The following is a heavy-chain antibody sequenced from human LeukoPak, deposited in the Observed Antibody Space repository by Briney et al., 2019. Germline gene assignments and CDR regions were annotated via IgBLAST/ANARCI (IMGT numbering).Heavy chain of an antibody. CDR3: VRVAVIRYFDY. Sequence: GGSLRLSCAASGFTFSSYWMSWVLQAPGKGLEWVANIKQDGSEKYYVDSVKGRFTISRDNAKNSLYLQMNSLRAEDTAVYYCVRVAVIRYFDYWGQGTLVTVSS. CDR1: GFTFSSYW. V-gene: IGHV3-7*03. CDR2: IKQDGSEK. J-gene: IGHJ4*02. D-gene: IGHD3-22*01.